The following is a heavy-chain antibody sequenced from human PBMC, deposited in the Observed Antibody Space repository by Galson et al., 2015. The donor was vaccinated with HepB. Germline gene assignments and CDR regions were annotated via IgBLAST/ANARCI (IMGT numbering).Heavy chain of an antibody. V-gene: IGHV4-61*01. J-gene: IGHJ2*01. CDR3: ARYFEF. Sequence: ETLSLTCSVSGGSIRNDNVYWSWIRQSPGKGLEWIGSIYYSGSTNSNPSPLSRLTMSVDTSKNQFSLKLASVTAADTAVYCCARYFEFWSRGTMVTVST. CDR1: GGSIRNDNVY. CDR2: IYYSGST.